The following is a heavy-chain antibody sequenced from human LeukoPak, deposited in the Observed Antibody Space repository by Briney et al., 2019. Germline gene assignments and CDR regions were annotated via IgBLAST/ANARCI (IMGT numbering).Heavy chain of an antibody. Sequence: SETLSLTCAVYGESFSGYYWTWIRQPPGKGLEWIAEINHSGSTNYNPSLKSRVTISADTSKNQFSLKMNSVTAADTAVYYCARARETVAIDYWGQGTLVTVSS. CDR1: GESFSGYY. D-gene: IGHD5-12*01. CDR2: INHSGST. J-gene: IGHJ4*02. V-gene: IGHV4-34*01. CDR3: ARARETVAIDY.